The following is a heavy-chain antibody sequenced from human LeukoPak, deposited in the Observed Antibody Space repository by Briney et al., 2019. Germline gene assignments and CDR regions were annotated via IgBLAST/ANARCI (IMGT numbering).Heavy chain of an antibody. CDR3: ARLQYSGSYDFDY. CDR2: IYPGDSDT. Sequence: GASLKISCKGSGYIFTSYWIGWVRPLPGKGLEWMGIIYPGDSDTRYSPSFQGQVTISADKSISTAYLQWSSLKASDTAMYYCARLQYSGSYDFDYWGQGTLVTVSS. D-gene: IGHD1-26*01. CDR1: GYIFTSYW. J-gene: IGHJ4*02. V-gene: IGHV5-51*01.